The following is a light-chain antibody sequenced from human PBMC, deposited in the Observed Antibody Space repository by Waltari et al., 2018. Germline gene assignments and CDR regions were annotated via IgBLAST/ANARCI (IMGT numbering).Light chain of an antibody. V-gene: IGLV3-19*01. CDR2: GKN. Sequence: SSELTQDPAVSVALGQTVRITCPGDSLRNYYVSWFQQKAGQAPTLVIYGKNNRPSGIPDRFSASTSGSRASLTIIGAQAEDEADYYCHSRDSNGDVLIGGGTKVTVV. J-gene: IGLJ2*01. CDR3: HSRDSNGDVL. CDR1: SLRNYY.